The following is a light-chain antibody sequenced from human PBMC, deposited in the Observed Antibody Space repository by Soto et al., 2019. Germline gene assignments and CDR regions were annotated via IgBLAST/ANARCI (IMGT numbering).Light chain of an antibody. J-gene: IGKJ1*01. CDR2: DAS. CDR1: QSISSK. CDR3: QQYSTWPT. Sequence: EIVMTQSPATLSVSAGEGATLSCRASQSISSKLAWYQQKPGQAPRLLIYDASTGATGLPDGFSGRGSGTEITPTISRLQSDFSAVYYYQQYSTWPTFGQGSKVEIK. V-gene: IGKV3-15*01.